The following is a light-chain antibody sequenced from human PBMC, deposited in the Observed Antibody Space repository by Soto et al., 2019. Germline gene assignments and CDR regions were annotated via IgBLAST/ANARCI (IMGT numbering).Light chain of an antibody. Sequence: GVSNRFSGSKSGNTASLTISGLQAEDEADYYCSSYTVGSTLYVFGTGTKLTVL. CDR3: SSYTVGSTLYV. J-gene: IGLJ1*01. V-gene: IGLV2-14*01.